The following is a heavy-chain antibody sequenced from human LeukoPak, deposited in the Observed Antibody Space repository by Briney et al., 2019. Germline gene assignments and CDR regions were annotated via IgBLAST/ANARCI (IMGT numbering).Heavy chain of an antibody. CDR2: ISYDGSNK. D-gene: IGHD6-19*01. J-gene: IGHJ4*02. Sequence: GRSLRLSCAASGFTFSSYAMQWVRQAPGKGLEWVAVISYDGSNKYYADSVKGRFTISRDNSKNTLYLQMNSLRAEDTAVYYCARGPYSSGWYESAYFAYWGQGTLVTVSS. CDR3: ARGPYSSGWYESAYFAY. CDR1: GFTFSSYA. V-gene: IGHV3-30-3*01.